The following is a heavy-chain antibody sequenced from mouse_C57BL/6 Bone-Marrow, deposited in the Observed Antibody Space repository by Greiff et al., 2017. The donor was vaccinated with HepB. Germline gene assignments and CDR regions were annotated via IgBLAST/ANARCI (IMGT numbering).Heavy chain of an antibody. CDR1: GYTFTSYW. V-gene: IGHV1-64*01. J-gene: IGHJ4*01. CDR2: IHPNSGST. D-gene: IGHD2-4*01. CDR3: ARSPIYYDYDEGPLGY. Sequence: VKLQQPGAELVKPGASVKLSCKASGYTFTSYWMHWVKQRPGQGLEWIGMIHPNSGSTNYNEKFKSKATLTVDKSSSTAYMQLSSLTSEDSAVYYCARSPIYYDYDEGPLGYWGQGTSVTVSS.